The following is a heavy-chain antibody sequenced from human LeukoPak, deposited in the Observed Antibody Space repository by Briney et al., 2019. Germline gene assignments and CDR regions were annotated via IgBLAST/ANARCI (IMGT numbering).Heavy chain of an antibody. D-gene: IGHD3-22*01. CDR3: ARDYYDSSGYHGLDY. CDR2: ISSSSSTI. CDR1: GFTFSSYS. J-gene: IGHJ4*02. V-gene: IGHV3-48*04. Sequence: GGSLRLSCAASGFTFSSYSMNWVRQAPGKGLEWVSYISSSSSTIYYADSVKGRFTISRDNAKNSLYLQINSLRAEDTAVYYCARDYYDSSGYHGLDYWGQGTLVTVSS.